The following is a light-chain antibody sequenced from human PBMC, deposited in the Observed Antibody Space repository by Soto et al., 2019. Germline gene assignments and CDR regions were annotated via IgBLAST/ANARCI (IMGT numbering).Light chain of an antibody. Sequence: SVLTQPPSASGTPGQRVTISCSGSSSNIGSNTVNWYQKLPGTAPKLLINSNNQRPSGVPDRFSGSKSGTSASLAISGLQSEDEADYYCAAWDDSLNGVVFGGGTKLTVL. CDR3: AAWDDSLNGVV. CDR1: SSNIGSNT. V-gene: IGLV1-44*01. CDR2: SNN. J-gene: IGLJ2*01.